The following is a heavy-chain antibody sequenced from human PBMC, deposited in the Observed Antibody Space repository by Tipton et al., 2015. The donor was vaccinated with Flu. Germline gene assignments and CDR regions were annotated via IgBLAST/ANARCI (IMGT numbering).Heavy chain of an antibody. CDR3: ATSWNPNAFDI. CDR1: GVSVSSGCYY. Sequence: TLSLTCSVSGVSVSSGCYYWNWVRQPAGKGLEWIGRIYTCGSTNYNPSLKSRVTISADTSKNQFSLRLSSVTAADTAVYYCATSWNPNAFDIWGQGTRVTVSS. J-gene: IGHJ3*02. V-gene: IGHV4-61*02. D-gene: IGHD1-1*01. CDR2: IYTCGST.